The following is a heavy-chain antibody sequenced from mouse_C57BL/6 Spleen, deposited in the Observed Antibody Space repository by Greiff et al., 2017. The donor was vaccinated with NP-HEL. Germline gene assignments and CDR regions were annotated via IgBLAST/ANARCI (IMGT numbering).Heavy chain of an antibody. V-gene: IGHV5-4*01. CDR1: GFTFSSYA. CDR3: ARDDGYGRYFDV. Sequence: EVMLVESGGGLVKPGGSLKLSCAASGFTFSSYAMSWVRQTPEKRLEWVATISDGGSYTYYPDNVKGRFTISRDNAKNNLYLQMSHLKSEDTAMYYCARDDGYGRYFDVWGTGTTVTVSS. J-gene: IGHJ1*03. CDR2: ISDGGSYT. D-gene: IGHD2-3*01.